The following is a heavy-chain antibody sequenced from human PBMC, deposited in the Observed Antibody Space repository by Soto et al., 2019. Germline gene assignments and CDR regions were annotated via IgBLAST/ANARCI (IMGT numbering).Heavy chain of an antibody. D-gene: IGHD2-15*01. Sequence: PSETLSLTCTVSGGSISSYYWSWIRQPAGKGLEWIGRIYTSGSTNYNPSLKSRVTMSVDTSKNQFSLKLSSVTAADTAVYYCARGTNCSGGRCYSGWFDTWGQGTLVTVSS. CDR2: IYTSGST. V-gene: IGHV4-4*07. CDR1: GGSISSYY. CDR3: ARGTNCSGGRCYSGWFDT. J-gene: IGHJ5*02.